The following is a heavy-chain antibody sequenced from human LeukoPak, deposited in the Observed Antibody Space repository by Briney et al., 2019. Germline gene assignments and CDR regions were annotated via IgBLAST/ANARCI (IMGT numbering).Heavy chain of an antibody. CDR3: APQGITMVRGVRTPNWFDP. CDR2: IYYSGCT. D-gene: IGHD3-10*01. CDR1: GGSISSSSYY. J-gene: IGHJ5*02. Sequence: SETLSLTCTASGGSISSSSYYWGWIRQPPGKGLEWIGSIYYSGCTYYNPSLKSRVTISVDTSKNQFSLKLSSVTAADTAVYYCAPQGITMVRGVRTPNWFDPWGQGTLVTVSS. V-gene: IGHV4-39*01.